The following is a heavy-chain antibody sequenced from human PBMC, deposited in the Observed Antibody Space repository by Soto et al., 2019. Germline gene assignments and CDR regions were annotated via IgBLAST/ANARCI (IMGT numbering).Heavy chain of an antibody. CDR1: GFPFGDXG. CDR2: IRSKAYGGTT. Sequence: LXLXCTASGFPFGDXGMSWVSQAPGNGRECVVFIRSKAYGGTTEYAASVKGRFTISRDDSKSIAYMQINSLKTEDTAVYYCTRDPGYYGSGSFHYYGMDVWGQGTTGTVSS. V-gene: IGHV3-49*04. J-gene: IGHJ6*02. D-gene: IGHD3-10*01. CDR3: TRDPGYYGSGSFHYYGMDV.